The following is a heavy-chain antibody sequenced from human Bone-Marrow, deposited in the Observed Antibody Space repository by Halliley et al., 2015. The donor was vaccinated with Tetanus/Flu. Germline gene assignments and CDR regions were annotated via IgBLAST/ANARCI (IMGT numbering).Heavy chain of an antibody. CDR2: AWSDESNK. D-gene: IGHD2-15*01. CDR1: GFSFSRYG. V-gene: IGHV3-33*01. J-gene: IGHJ4*02. CDR3: ARGGCSGGNCYWFDY. Sequence: SLRLSCAASGFSFSRYGMHWVRQAPGKGLEWVAIAWSDESNKYYGDSVKGRFTISRDNSKNTLYLQMNSLRVEDTAVYYCARGGCSGGNCYWFDYWGQGTLATVSS.